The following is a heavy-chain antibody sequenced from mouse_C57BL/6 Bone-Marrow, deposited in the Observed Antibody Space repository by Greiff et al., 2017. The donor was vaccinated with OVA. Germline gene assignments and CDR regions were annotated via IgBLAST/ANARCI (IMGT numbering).Heavy chain of an antibody. CDR3: ARGYGNSLDY. V-gene: IGHV3-6*01. CDR1: GYSITSGYY. Sequence: ESGPGLVKPSQSLSLTCSVTGYSITSGYYWNWIRQFPGNKLEWMGYISYDGSNNYNPSLKNRISITRDTSKNQFFLKLNSVTTEDTATYYCARGYGNSLDYWGQGTTLTVSS. J-gene: IGHJ2*01. CDR2: ISYDGSN. D-gene: IGHD2-1*01.